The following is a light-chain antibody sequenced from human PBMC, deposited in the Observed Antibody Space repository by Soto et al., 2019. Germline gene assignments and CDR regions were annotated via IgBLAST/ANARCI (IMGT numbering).Light chain of an antibody. V-gene: IGKV3-15*01. CDR2: GAS. J-gene: IGKJ1*01. Sequence: EIILTQSPATLSVSPGERATLSCRASQSVNSKLAWYQQKPGQAPRLLIYGASTRATGIPARFSGSGSGTEFTLTISSLQSEDFVIYYCQQYNNWPPGTFGQGTKVEI. CDR3: QQYNNWPPGT. CDR1: QSVNSK.